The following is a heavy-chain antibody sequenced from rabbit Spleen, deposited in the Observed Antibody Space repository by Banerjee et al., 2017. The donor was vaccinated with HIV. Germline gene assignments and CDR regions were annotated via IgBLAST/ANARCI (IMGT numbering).Heavy chain of an antibody. V-gene: IGHV1S40*01. Sequence: QSLEESGGDLVKPGASLTLTCTASGFSFSSGYYMCWVRQAPGKGLEWIACTDAGSSGSAYYASWAKGRFTVSKTSSTTVTLQMTSLTAADTATYFCARDEYDASRYSLWGQGTLVTVS. CDR3: ARDEYDASRYSL. CDR1: GFSFSSGYY. D-gene: IGHD6-1*01. J-gene: IGHJ3*01. CDR2: TDAGSSGSA.